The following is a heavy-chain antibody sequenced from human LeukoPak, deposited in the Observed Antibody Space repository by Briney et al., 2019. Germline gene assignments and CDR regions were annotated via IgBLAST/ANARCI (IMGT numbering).Heavy chain of an antibody. CDR1: GFTFSSYA. D-gene: IGHD3-22*01. Sequence: SGGSLRLSCAASGFTFSSYAMHWVRQAPGTGLEYVSAISSNGGSTYYANSVKGRFTISRDNSKNTLYLQMGSLRAEDMAAYYCARASYYYDSSGYAFDYWGQGTLVTVSS. CDR3: ARASYYYDSSGYAFDY. V-gene: IGHV3-64*01. CDR2: ISSNGGST. J-gene: IGHJ4*02.